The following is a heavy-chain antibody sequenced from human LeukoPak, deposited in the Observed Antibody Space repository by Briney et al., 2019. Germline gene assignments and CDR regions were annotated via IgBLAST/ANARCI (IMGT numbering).Heavy chain of an antibody. CDR3: ARYSSSSFDY. CDR2: LRYDGSNK. V-gene: IGHV3-30*02. D-gene: IGHD6-6*01. J-gene: IGHJ4*02. CDR1: GFTFSSYG. Sequence: GGSLRLSCAASGFTFSSYGMHWVRQAPGKGLEWVASLRYDGSNKYYADSVKGRFTISRDNSKNTLYLQMNSLRAEDTAVYYCARYSSSSFDYWGQGTLVTVSS.